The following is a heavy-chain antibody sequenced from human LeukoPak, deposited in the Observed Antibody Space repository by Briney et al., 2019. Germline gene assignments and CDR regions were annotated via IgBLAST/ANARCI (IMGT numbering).Heavy chain of an antibody. J-gene: IGHJ4*02. CDR2: IYYTGST. D-gene: IGHD3-22*01. V-gene: IGHV4-59*08. Sequence: PSETLSLTCTVSGGSISSYSWSWIRQPPGKGLEWIGYIYYTGSTNYNPSLKSRVTISIDTSKNQFSLKLSPVAAADTAVYYSARQNYDSSGYRLDYWGQGTLVTVSS. CDR1: GGSISSYS. CDR3: ARQNYDSSGYRLDY.